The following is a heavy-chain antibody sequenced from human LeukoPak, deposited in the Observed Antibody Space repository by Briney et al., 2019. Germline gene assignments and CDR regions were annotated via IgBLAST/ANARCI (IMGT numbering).Heavy chain of an antibody. J-gene: IGHJ5*02. CDR1: GGSISSYY. D-gene: IGHD3-3*01. Sequence: SETLSLTCTVSGGSISSYYWSWIWQPPGKGLEWIGYIYYSGSTNYNPSLKSRVTISVDTSKNQFSLKLSSVTAADTAVYYCARQVDYDFWSGTNWFDPWGQGTLVTVSS. CDR2: IYYSGST. CDR3: ARQVDYDFWSGTNWFDP. V-gene: IGHV4-59*08.